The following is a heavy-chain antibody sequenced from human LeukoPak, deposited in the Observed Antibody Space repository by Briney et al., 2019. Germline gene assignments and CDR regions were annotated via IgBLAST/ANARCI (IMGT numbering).Heavy chain of an antibody. CDR2: MNPSSGVT. CDR1: GYTFSGYQ. D-gene: IGHD2-15*01. Sequence: ASVKVSCKASGYTFSGYQVHWLRQAPGQGLEWMGRMNPSSGVTNYAQKFQGRVTMTRDTSINTAYLDLSTLKSDDTAVYYCASRAASVTLGYWGQGTLVTVSS. CDR3: ASRAASVTLGY. V-gene: IGHV1-2*06. J-gene: IGHJ4*02.